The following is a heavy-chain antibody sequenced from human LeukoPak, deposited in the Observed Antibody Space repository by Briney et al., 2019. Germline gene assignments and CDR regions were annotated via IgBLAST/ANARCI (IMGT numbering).Heavy chain of an antibody. CDR3: AKDPRYCSGGSCYFSTEYFQH. Sequence: GGSLRLSCAASGFTFSSYEMNWVRQAPGKGLEWVSYISSSGSTIYYADSVKGRFTISRDNSKNTLYLQMNSLRAEDTAVYYCAKDPRYCSGGSCYFSTEYFQHWGQGTLVTVSS. J-gene: IGHJ1*01. CDR2: ISSSGSTI. D-gene: IGHD2-15*01. CDR1: GFTFSSYE. V-gene: IGHV3-48*03.